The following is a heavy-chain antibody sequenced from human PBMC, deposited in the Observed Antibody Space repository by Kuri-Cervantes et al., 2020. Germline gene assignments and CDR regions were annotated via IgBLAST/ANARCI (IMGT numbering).Heavy chain of an antibody. CDR2: ISTSGKTI. CDR3: ARGSPPRYCSGGSCYGWFDP. D-gene: IGHD2-15*01. V-gene: IGHV3-11*04. Sequence: GESLKISCEASGFTFSDYYMTWIRQAPGKGLEWVSHISTSGKTISYANSVKGRFTISRDNAKNSLYLQMNSLRAEDTAVYYCARGSPPRYCSGGSCYGWFDPWGQGTLVTVSS. CDR1: GFTFSDYY. J-gene: IGHJ5*02.